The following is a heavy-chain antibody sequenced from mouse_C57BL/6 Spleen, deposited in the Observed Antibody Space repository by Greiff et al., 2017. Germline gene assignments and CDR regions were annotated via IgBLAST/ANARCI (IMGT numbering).Heavy chain of an antibody. J-gene: IGHJ2*01. D-gene: IGHD1-1*01. CDR1: GYTFTDYY. CDR2: IYPGSGNT. V-gene: IGHV1-76*01. CDR3: ARRGITTVFDY. Sequence: VQLQQSGAELVRPGASVKLSCKASGYTFTDYYINWVKQRPGQGLEWIARIYPGSGNTYYNEKFKGKATLTAEKSSSTAYMQLSSLTSEDSAVYFCARRGITTVFDYWGQGTTLTVAS.